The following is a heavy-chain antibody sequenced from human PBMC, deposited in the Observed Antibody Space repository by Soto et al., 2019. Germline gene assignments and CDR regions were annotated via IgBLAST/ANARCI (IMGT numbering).Heavy chain of an antibody. CDR3: VRSQSGSHGTEDYYYYGMDV. J-gene: IGHJ6*02. Sequence: QVQLVESGGGLVKPGGSLRLSCAASGFTFSDYYMSWIRQAPGKGLEWVSYISSSGSTIYYADSVEGRFTISRDNAKNSLYRQMNSLRAEDTAVYYSVRSQSGSHGTEDYYYYGMDVWGQGTTVTVSS. CDR1: GFTFSDYY. D-gene: IGHD1-26*01. CDR2: ISSSGSTI. V-gene: IGHV3-11*01.